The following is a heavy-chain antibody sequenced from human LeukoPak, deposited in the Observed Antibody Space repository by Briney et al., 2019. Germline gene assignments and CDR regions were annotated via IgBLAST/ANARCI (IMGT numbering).Heavy chain of an antibody. CDR1: GFTFSSYS. V-gene: IGHV3-48*01. CDR3: AKTMVRGTHYFDY. Sequence: GGSLRLSCAASGFTFSSYSMNWVRQAPGKGLEWLSYISYNSGTYYADSVKGRFTISRDNSKNTLYLQMNSLRAEDTAVYYCAKTMVRGTHYFDYWGQGTLVTVSS. J-gene: IGHJ4*02. D-gene: IGHD3-10*01. CDR2: ISYNSGT.